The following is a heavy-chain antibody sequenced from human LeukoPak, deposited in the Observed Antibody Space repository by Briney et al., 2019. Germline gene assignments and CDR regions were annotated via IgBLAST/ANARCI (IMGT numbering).Heavy chain of an antibody. Sequence: ASVKVSCKASGYTFTSYYMHWVRQAPGQGREGMGIINPSGGSTSYAQKFQGPVTMTRDTSTSTVYMELSSLRSEDTAVYYCARTYCSGGSCPGPTAPDYWGQGTLVTVSS. D-gene: IGHD2-15*01. CDR2: INPSGGST. J-gene: IGHJ4*02. V-gene: IGHV1-46*01. CDR3: ARTYCSGGSCPGPTAPDY. CDR1: GYTFTSYY.